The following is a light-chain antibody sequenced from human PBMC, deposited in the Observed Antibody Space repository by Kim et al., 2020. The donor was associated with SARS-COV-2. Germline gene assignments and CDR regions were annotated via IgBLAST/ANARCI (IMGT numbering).Light chain of an antibody. CDR1: NNNVGYQG. Sequence: HAGLTQPPSVSKGLRQTATLTCTGNNNNVGYQGATWLQQHQGHPPKVLSYSNDNRPSGISERFSASRSGNTASLTITGLQPEDEADYYCSAWDSSLSALVFGSGTKVTVL. J-gene: IGLJ1*01. V-gene: IGLV10-54*01. CDR2: SND. CDR3: SAWDSSLSALV.